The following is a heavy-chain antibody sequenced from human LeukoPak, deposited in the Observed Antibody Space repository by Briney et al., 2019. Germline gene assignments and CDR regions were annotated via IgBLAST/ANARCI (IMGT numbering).Heavy chain of an antibody. J-gene: IGHJ5*02. Sequence: PSETLSLTCTVSGGSISSYYWSWIRQPPGKGLEWIGYIYYSGSTNYNPSLKSRVTISVETSKNQFSLKLSSVTAADTAVYYCARVLGKYYYGSAHLNNWFDPWGQGTLVTVSS. D-gene: IGHD3-10*01. CDR2: IYYSGST. CDR3: ARVLGKYYYGSAHLNNWFDP. CDR1: GGSISSYY. V-gene: IGHV4-59*01.